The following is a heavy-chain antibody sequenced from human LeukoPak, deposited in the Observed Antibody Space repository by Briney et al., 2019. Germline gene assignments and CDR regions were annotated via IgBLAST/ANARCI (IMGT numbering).Heavy chain of an antibody. D-gene: IGHD7-27*01. CDR2: INPHNGGT. J-gene: IGHJ4*02. Sequence: ASVNVSCKASGYTFTGYYMHWVRQAPGQGLEWMGWINPHNGGTNYAQTFQGRVTMTRDTSISTAYMELSRLRSDDMAVYYCARDGLGTTTNFDYWGQGTLVTVSS. CDR1: GYTFTGYY. CDR3: ARDGLGTTTNFDY. V-gene: IGHV1-2*02.